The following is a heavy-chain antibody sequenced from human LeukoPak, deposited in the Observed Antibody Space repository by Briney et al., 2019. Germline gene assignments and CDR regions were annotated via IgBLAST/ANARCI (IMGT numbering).Heavy chain of an antibody. Sequence: PGGSLRLSCAASGFTFSSYGMHWVRQAPGKGLEWVAVISYDGSKRYYGDSVKGRFTIIRDNSKKTLYLQMNSLRAEDTAVYYCAKDGAPTVGSNLFRFDHWGQGTLVTVSS. J-gene: IGHJ4*02. CDR2: ISYDGSKR. CDR3: AKDGAPTVGSNLFRFDH. V-gene: IGHV3-30*18. CDR1: GFTFSSYG. D-gene: IGHD1-26*01.